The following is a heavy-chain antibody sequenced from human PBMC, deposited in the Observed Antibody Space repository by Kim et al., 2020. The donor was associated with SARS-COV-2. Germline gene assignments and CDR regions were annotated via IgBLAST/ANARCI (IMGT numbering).Heavy chain of an antibody. V-gene: IGHV1-46*01. CDR3: AVLSGSLFDY. CDR2: INPSVGDT. J-gene: IGHJ4*02. CDR1: GYSFTSYY. Sequence: ASVKVSCKASGYSFTSYYFHWVRQAPGQGLAWMGFINPSVGDTTYAQQFQGRLAMTRDTSTSTVFLEVSSLRSEDTVVYYCAVLSGSLFDYWGQGTQVT. D-gene: IGHD3-10*01.